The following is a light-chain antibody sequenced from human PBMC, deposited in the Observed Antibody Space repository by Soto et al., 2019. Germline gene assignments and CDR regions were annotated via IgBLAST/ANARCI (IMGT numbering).Light chain of an antibody. CDR3: AAWDDSLNGHV. J-gene: IGLJ1*01. CDR2: SNN. V-gene: IGLV1-44*01. Sequence: QSVQTQPPSASGTPGQRVTISCSGSSSNIGSNTVNWYQQLPGTAPKLLIYSNNQRPSGVPDRFSGSKSGTSASLAISGLQSEDEADYYCAAWDDSLNGHVFGIGTKVTVL. CDR1: SSNIGSNT.